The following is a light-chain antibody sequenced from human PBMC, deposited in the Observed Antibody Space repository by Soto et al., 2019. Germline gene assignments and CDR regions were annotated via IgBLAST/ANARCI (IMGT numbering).Light chain of an antibody. CDR3: SSYTTSGTPV. CDR1: SSDVGGYNY. J-gene: IGLJ3*02. V-gene: IGLV2-14*01. Sequence: ALTQPASVSGSPGQTITISCTGTSSDVGGYNYLSWYQQHPGKAPKVMIYEVSNRPSGVSNRFSGSKSGNTASLTISGLQAEDEADYFCSSYTTSGTPVFGGGTKLTVL. CDR2: EVS.